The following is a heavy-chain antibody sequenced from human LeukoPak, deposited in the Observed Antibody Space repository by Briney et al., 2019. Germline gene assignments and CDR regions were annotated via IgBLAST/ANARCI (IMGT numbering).Heavy chain of an antibody. V-gene: IGHV1-46*01. J-gene: IGHJ4*02. CDR2: INPSGGST. Sequence: GLINPSGGSTSYAQKFQGRVTMTRDTSTSTVYMELSSLRSEDTAVYYCATSRQLWLQSGPYWGQGTLVTVSS. CDR3: ATSRQLWLQSGPY. D-gene: IGHD5-18*01.